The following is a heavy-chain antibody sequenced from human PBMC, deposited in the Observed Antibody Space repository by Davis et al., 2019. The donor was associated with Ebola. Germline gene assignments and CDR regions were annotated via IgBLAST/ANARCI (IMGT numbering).Heavy chain of an antibody. D-gene: IGHD2-21*02. J-gene: IGHJ2*01. CDR2: IWSHGNDY. V-gene: IGHV3-33*01. CDR3: VRDPALVVTGGGWFFGL. CDR1: GFTFSHYG. Sequence: GESLKISCAASGFTFSHYGMHWVRQAPGKGLEWVAGIWSHGNDYVYADSVKGRFTVSRDNAKNSLYLQMNSLRAEDTAVYYCVRDPALVVTGGGWFFGLWGRGTLVTVSS.